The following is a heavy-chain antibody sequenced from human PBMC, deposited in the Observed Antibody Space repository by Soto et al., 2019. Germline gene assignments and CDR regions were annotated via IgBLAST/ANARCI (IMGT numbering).Heavy chain of an antibody. CDR1: RGSVSSGRFY. D-gene: IGHD4-17*01. V-gene: IGHV4-61*03. CDR3: ARSGPGDYEAVEI. CDR2: ISNSGNV. J-gene: IGHJ3*02. Sequence: KHSDTLSITCTVSRGSVSSGRFYWRWIRQPPGKGLEWIGYISNSGNVNHNPSLKSRVTISVDTSKNHFSLKVSSVTAADTALYYCARSGPGDYEAVEIWGQGTMVTGSS.